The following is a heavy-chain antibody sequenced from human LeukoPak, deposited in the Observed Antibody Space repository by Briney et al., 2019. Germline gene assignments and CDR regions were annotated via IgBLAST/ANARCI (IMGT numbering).Heavy chain of an antibody. J-gene: IGHJ4*02. D-gene: IGHD3-3*01. CDR3: ARDRLNAFWSGDSWDY. CDR2: IKQDGSEK. V-gene: IGHV3-7*01. CDR1: GFTFSSHW. Sequence: GGSLRLSCAASGFTFSSHWMSWVRQAPGKGLEWVANIKQDGSEKYYVDSVKGRFTISRDNTKNSPYLQMNSLRAEDTAVYYCARDRLNAFWSGDSWDYWGQGTLVTVSS.